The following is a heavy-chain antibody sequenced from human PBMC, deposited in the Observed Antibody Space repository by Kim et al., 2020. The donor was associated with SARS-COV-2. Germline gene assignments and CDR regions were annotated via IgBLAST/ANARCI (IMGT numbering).Heavy chain of an antibody. CDR1: GFTFSSYA. CDR2: ISSNGGST. V-gene: IGHV3-64*01. D-gene: IGHD6-19*01. Sequence: GGSLRLSCAASGFTFSSYAMHWVRQAPGKGLEYVSAISSNGGSTYYANSVKGRFTISRDNSKNTLYLQMGSLRAEDMAVYYCAREGSAGTQDYWGQGTLVTVSS. CDR3: AREGSAGTQDY. J-gene: IGHJ4*02.